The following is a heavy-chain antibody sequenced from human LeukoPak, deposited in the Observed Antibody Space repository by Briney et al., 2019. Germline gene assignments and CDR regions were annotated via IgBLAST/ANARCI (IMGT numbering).Heavy chain of an antibody. J-gene: IGHJ6*02. D-gene: IGHD3-9*01. V-gene: IGHV3-66*01. CDR2: FYSGGST. CDR3: ARSPPLVTRRYYGMDV. CDR1: GFTFSSNY. Sequence: GGSLRLSCAVSGFTFSSNYMSWVRQAPGKGLEWVSVFYSGGSTYYADSVKGRFTISRDNSKNTLYLQMNSLRAEDTAVYYCARSPPLVTRRYYGMDVWGQGTTVTVSS.